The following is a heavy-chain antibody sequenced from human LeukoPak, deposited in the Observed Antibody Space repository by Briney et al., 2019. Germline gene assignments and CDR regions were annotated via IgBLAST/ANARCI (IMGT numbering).Heavy chain of an antibody. V-gene: IGHV1-18*01. CDR2: ISAYNGNT. D-gene: IGHD3-3*01. CDR3: AKDRRLRFLEWSSIGYFQH. Sequence: ASVKVSCKASGYKFTRYAITWVRQAPGQGLEWMGWISAYNGNTKYAQNFQGRVTMTTDTSTSTAYMELRSLRSDDTAVYYCAKDRRLRFLEWSSIGYFQHWGQGTLVAVSS. CDR1: GYKFTRYA. J-gene: IGHJ1*01.